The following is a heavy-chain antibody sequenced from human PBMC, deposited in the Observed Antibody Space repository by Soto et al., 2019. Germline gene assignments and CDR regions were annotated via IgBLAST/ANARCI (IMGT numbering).Heavy chain of an antibody. J-gene: IGHJ6*03. Sequence: EVQPVESGGGLVQPGGSLRLSCAASGFTVSSNYMSWVRQAPGKGLEWGSVIYSGDSTYYADSVKGRFTISRHTVKNTLYLQMNRLRAEDTAVYYCARVVDTAMDLNYYFYIDVWGKGTTVTVSS. CDR1: GFTVSSNY. V-gene: IGHV3-53*04. D-gene: IGHD5-18*01. CDR2: IYSGDST. CDR3: ARVVDTAMDLNYYFYIDV.